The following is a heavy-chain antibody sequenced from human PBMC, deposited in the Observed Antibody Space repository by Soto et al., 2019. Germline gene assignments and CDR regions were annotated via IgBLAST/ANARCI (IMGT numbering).Heavy chain of an antibody. J-gene: IGHJ5*02. CDR1: GYTFTSYA. D-gene: IGHD3-22*01. Sequence: ASVKVSCKASGYTFTSYAMHWVRQAPGQRLEWMGWINAGNGNTKYSQKFQGRVTITRDTSASTAYMELSSLRSEDTAVYYCTRDLYYFDSSAYYGHNWFDPWGQGTRVTV. V-gene: IGHV1-3*01. CDR3: TRDLYYFDSSAYYGHNWFDP. CDR2: INAGNGNT.